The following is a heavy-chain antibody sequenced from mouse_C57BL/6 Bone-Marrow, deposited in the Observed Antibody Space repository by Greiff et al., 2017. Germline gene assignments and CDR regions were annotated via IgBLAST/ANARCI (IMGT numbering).Heavy chain of an antibody. CDR1: GYTFTSYW. V-gene: IGHV1-55*01. CDR2: IYPTSGRT. D-gene: IGHD4-1*01. Sequence: QVQLQQPGAELVKPGASVKMSCKASGYTFTSYWITRVKQRPGPGLEWIGDIYPTSGRTNYNEKFKSKAILTVDTSSNTAYMQLSSLTSEDSAVFYCARSGPLGRSFDYWGQGTTLTVSS. J-gene: IGHJ2*01. CDR3: ARSGPLGRSFDY.